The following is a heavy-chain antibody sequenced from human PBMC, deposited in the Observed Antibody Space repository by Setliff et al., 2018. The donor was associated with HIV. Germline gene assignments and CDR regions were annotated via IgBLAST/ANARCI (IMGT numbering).Heavy chain of an antibody. Sequence: PGGSLRLSCAASGLTFRTSWMSWVRQAPGKGLEWVANINEDGSVTYSLDSVRGRFTFSRDNAKNTVYLQMNRLRVDDTAVYYCARDSFGSGSYVYYFEYWGQGTLVTVSS. CDR1: GLTFRTSW. CDR2: INEDGSVT. CDR3: ARDSFGSGSYVYYFEY. J-gene: IGHJ4*02. V-gene: IGHV3-7*01. D-gene: IGHD3-10*01.